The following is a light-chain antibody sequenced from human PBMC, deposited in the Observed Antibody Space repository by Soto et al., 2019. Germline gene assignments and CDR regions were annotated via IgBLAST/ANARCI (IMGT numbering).Light chain of an antibody. V-gene: IGLV1-40*01. CDR3: QSYDSTLSTV. CDR1: SSNIGAGYD. CDR2: GNT. Sequence: QSVLTQPPSVSGAPGQRVTISCTGSSSNIGAGYDVHWYQQVPGTAPKLLIYGNTKRPSGVPDRFSGSKSDTSASLAITGLLAEDEADNYCQSYDSTLSTVFGAGTKVTVL. J-gene: IGLJ1*01.